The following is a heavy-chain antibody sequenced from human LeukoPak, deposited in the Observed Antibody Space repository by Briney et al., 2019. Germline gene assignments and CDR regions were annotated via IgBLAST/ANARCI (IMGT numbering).Heavy chain of an antibody. V-gene: IGHV4-61*01. CDR3: ARALLDFDY. J-gene: IGHJ4*02. Sequence: SETLSLTCTVSGGSVSSGSYYWSWIRQPPGKGLEWIGYIYYSGSTNYNPSLKSRVTISVDTSKNQFSLKLSSVTAADTAVYYCARALLDFDYWAQGTLVTVSS. CDR2: IYYSGST. CDR1: GGSVSSGSYY.